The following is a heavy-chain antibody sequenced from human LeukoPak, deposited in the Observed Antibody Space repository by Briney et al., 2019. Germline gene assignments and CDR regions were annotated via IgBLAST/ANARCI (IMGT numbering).Heavy chain of an antibody. J-gene: IGHJ6*02. Sequence: GGSLRLSCAASGFAFSDFYMSRIRQAPGKGLEWIAYISSSGARIYYGDSVRGRFTISRDSAENSLYLQMNNLRDDDTAVYFCAREASGWPHYYYYGMDVWGQGTTVTVSS. D-gene: IGHD6-19*01. CDR2: ISSSGARI. CDR3: AREASGWPHYYYYGMDV. V-gene: IGHV3-11*01. CDR1: GFAFSDFY.